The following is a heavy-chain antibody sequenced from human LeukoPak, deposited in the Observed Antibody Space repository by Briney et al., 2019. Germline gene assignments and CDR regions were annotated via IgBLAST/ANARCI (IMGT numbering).Heavy chain of an antibody. CDR1: GGSISSSSHN. CDR2: IYYSGST. CDR3: AKLNGGLKALETYMDV. J-gene: IGHJ6*03. Sequence: PSETLSLTCSVSGGSISSSSHNWGWIRQPPGKGLEWIGRIYYSGSTNYNPSLKSRVTISVDTSKNQFSLKLSSVTAADTAVYYCAKLNGGLKALETYMDVWGKGTTVTVSS. D-gene: IGHD3-3*01. V-gene: IGHV4-39*07.